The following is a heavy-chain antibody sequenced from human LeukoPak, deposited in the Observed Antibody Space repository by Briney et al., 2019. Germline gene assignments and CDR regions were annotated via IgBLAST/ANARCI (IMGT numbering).Heavy chain of an antibody. Sequence: PGGSLRLSCAASGFTFSSCAMSWVRQAPGKGLEWVSAISGSGGSTYYADSVKGRFTISRDNSKNTLYLQMNSLRAEDTAVYYCAKYEPYYDILTGYSQYYFDYWGQGTLVTVSS. V-gene: IGHV3-23*01. D-gene: IGHD3-9*01. CDR1: GFTFSSCA. CDR2: ISGSGGST. J-gene: IGHJ4*02. CDR3: AKYEPYYDILTGYSQYYFDY.